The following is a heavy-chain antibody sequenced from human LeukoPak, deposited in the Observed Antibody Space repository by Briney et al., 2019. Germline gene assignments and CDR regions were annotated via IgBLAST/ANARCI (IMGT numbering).Heavy chain of an antibody. V-gene: IGHV3-7*04. CDR3: ARAINYNFDY. J-gene: IGHJ4*02. CDR2: INPDGSAT. Sequence: GSLRLSCAASGFTFGTYWMTWVRQAPGKGLEWVANINPDGSATYHVDSVKGRFTISRDNAKNSLYLQMVSLRAEDTAVYYCARAINYNFDYWGQGTLSPSPQ. CDR1: GFTFGTYW. D-gene: IGHD4-11*01.